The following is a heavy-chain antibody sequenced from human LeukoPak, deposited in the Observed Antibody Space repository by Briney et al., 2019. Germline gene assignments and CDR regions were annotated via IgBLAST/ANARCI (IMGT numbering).Heavy chain of an antibody. CDR3: AKVSVPAAIRSKFDY. CDR1: GFTFSSYG. J-gene: IGHJ4*02. D-gene: IGHD2-2*01. CDR2: IRYDGSNK. Sequence: GGSLRLSCAASGFTFSSYGMHWVRQAPGKGLEWVAFIRYDGSNKYYADSVKGRFTISGDNSKNTLYLQMNSLRAEDTAVYYCAKVSVPAAIRSKFDYWGQGTLVTVSS. V-gene: IGHV3-30*02.